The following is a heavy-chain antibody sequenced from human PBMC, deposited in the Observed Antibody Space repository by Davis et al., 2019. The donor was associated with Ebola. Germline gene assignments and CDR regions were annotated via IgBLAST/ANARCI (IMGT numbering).Heavy chain of an antibody. Sequence: PGGSLRLSCAASGFTFSSYGMHWVRQAPGKGLEWVAVIWYDGSNKYYADSVKGRFTISRDNAKNTLYLQMNSLRAEDTAVYYCARGGVPAAIPDYYYYYGMDVWGQGTTVTVSS. D-gene: IGHD2-2*02. CDR3: ARGGVPAAIPDYYYYYGMDV. J-gene: IGHJ6*02. CDR2: IWYDGSNK. V-gene: IGHV3-33*01. CDR1: GFTFSSYG.